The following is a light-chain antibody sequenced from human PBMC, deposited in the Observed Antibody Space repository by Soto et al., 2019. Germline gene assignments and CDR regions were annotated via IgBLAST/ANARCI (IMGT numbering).Light chain of an antibody. CDR1: QGFXSN. CDR3: QQYSSGTRT. V-gene: IGKV3-15*01. Sequence: EIVVTQSAVSLSVSPGERATLSCRASQGFXSNLAWYQQKPGQAPSFLXDGASTRATGSPARLSGSGSATEFTLTISSLQSEDFAVYYFQQYSSGTRTFGQGTKVDI. CDR2: GAS. J-gene: IGKJ1*01.